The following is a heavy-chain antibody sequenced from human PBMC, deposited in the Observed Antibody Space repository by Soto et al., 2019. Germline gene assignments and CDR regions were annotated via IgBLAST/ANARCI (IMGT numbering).Heavy chain of an antibody. CDR1: GFTFSSYG. J-gene: IGHJ4*02. CDR3: AKDRPPLY. Sequence: PWGSLRLSCAASGFTFSSYGMHWVRQAPGKGLEWVAVISYDGSNKYYADSVKGRFTISRDNSKNTLYLQMNSLRAEDTAVYYCAKDRPPLYWGQGTLVTVSS. D-gene: IGHD6-6*01. CDR2: ISYDGSNK. V-gene: IGHV3-30*18.